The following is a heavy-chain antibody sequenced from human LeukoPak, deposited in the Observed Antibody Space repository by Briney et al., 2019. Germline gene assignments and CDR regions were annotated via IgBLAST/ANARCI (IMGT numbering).Heavy chain of an antibody. CDR1: GFTFSSYA. J-gene: IGHJ4*02. CDR3: AKGSGYSYGPFDY. V-gene: IGHV3-23*01. Sequence: GGSLRLSCAASGFTFSSYAMSWVRQAPGKGLEWVSVISGSGGCTYYADSVKGRFTISRDNSKNTLYLQMNSLRAEDTAIYYCAKGSGYSYGPFDYWGQGTLVTVSS. CDR2: ISGSGGCT. D-gene: IGHD5-18*01.